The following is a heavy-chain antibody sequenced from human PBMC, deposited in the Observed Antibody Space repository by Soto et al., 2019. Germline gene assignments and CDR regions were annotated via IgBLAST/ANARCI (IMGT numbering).Heavy chain of an antibody. J-gene: IGHJ4*02. V-gene: IGHV1-2*02. D-gene: IGHD5-12*01. CDR1: GYTFTGYY. Sequence: GASVKVSCKASGYTFTGYYMHWLRQAPGQGLEWMGWINPNSGGTNYAQKFQGRVTMTRDTSISTAYMELSRLRSDDTAVYYCARDDSSGYDPIFDYWGQGTLVTVSS. CDR2: INPNSGGT. CDR3: ARDDSSGYDPIFDY.